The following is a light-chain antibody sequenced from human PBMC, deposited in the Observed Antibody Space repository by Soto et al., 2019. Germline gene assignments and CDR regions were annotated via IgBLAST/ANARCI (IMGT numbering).Light chain of an antibody. CDR3: HPFNNYGLT. V-gene: IGKV1D-13*01. Sequence: AIQLTQSPSSLSASVGDRVTITCRASQGISSALAWYQQKPGKAPKLLIYDASSLESGVPSRFSGSGSGTDFTLTTSSLQPEDFATYYCHPFNNYGLTFGGGTKVEIK. CDR2: DAS. J-gene: IGKJ4*01. CDR1: QGISSA.